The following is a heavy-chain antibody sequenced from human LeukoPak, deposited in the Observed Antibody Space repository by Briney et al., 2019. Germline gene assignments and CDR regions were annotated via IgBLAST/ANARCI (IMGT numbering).Heavy chain of an antibody. V-gene: IGHV4-59*01. D-gene: IGHD1-26*01. CDR2: IYYSGST. Sequence: SETLSLTCTVSGGSISSYYWSWIRQPPGQGLEWIGYIYYSGSTNYNPSLKSRVTISVDTSKNQFSLKLSSVTAADTAVYYCARGGWELDYWGQGTLATVSS. J-gene: IGHJ4*02. CDR3: ARGGWELDY. CDR1: GGSISSYY.